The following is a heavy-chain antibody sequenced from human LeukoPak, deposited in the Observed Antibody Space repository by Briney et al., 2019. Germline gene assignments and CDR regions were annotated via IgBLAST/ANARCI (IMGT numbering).Heavy chain of an antibody. V-gene: IGHV4-34*01. CDR3: ARSLRYDILTGYYAFDI. CDR1: GGSFSGYY. D-gene: IGHD3-9*01. CDR2: INHSGST. J-gene: IGHJ3*02. Sequence: PSETLSLTSAVYGGSFSGYYWSWIRQPPGKGLEWIGEINHSGSTNYNPSLKSRVTISVDTSKNQFSLKLSSVTAADTAVYYCARSLRYDILTGYYAFDIWGQGTMVTVSS.